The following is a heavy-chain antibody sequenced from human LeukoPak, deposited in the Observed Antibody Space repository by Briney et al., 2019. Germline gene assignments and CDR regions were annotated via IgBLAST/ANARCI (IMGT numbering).Heavy chain of an antibody. J-gene: IGHJ4*02. Sequence: SETLSLTCTVSGGSISSGSYYWSWIRQPAGKGLEWIGRIYTSGSTNYNPSLKSRVTISVDTSKNQFSLKLSSVTAADTAVYYCARGAQLLQDYWGQGTLVTVSS. CDR1: GGSISSGSYY. CDR3: ARGAQLLQDY. CDR2: IYTSGST. D-gene: IGHD2-15*01. V-gene: IGHV4-61*02.